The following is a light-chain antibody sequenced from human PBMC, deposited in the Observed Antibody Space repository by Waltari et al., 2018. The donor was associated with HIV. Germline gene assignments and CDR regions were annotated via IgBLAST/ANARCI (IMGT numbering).Light chain of an antibody. CDR2: DVT. V-gene: IGLV2-23*02. J-gene: IGLJ3*02. Sequence: QSALTQPASVSGSPGQSITVPCTGDVETYDLVSWYQVHPGRAPQLIIHDVTKRPSGVSSRFSASKSGNTASLTISGVEAEDESLYYCCTFSGRSSTWVFGGGTQVTVL. CDR3: CTFSGRSSTWV. CDR1: DVETYDL.